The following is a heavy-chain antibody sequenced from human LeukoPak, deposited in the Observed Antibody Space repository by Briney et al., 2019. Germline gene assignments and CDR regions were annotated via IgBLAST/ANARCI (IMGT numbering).Heavy chain of an antibody. CDR1: GGSIRSTNW. D-gene: IGHD6-13*01. J-gene: IGHJ3*02. CDR3: ARDPVAAAGTGAFDI. CDR2: IYYSGST. V-gene: IGHV4-4*02. Sequence: SETLSLTCGVSGGSIRSTNWWSWVRQPPGQGLEWIGYIYYSGSTNYNPSLKSRVTISVDTSKNQFSLKLSSVTAADTAVYYCARDPVAAAGTGAFDIWGQGTMVTVSS.